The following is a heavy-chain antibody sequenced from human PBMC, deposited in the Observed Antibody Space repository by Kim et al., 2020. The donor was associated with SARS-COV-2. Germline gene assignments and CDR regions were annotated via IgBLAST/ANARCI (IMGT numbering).Heavy chain of an antibody. CDR2: INTGSVNT. J-gene: IGHJ4*01. CDR3: ARDHRSCSSTTCYGEAIDY. D-gene: IGHD2-2*01. Sequence: ASVKVSCKASGYTFTNYAIHWMRQAPGQRLEWMGWINTGSVNTKYSQMFQDRVTITSDTSASTAYMELSNLSSEDTAVYYCARDHRSCSSTTCYGEAIDY. V-gene: IGHV1-3*04. CDR1: GYTFTNYA.